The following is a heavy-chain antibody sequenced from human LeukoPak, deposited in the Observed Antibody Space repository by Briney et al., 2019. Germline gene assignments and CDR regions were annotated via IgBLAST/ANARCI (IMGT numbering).Heavy chain of an antibody. CDR3: ARGTFGDY. CDR1: GFTSSSYS. V-gene: IGHV3-21*01. D-gene: IGHD1-26*01. Sequence: GGSLRLSCAASGFTSSSYSMNWVRQAPGKGLEWVSFISTSSDYIYYADSVKGRFTISRDNAKNSLYLQMNSLRAEDTAVFYCARGTFGDYWGQGTLVTVSS. J-gene: IGHJ4*02. CDR2: ISTSSDYI.